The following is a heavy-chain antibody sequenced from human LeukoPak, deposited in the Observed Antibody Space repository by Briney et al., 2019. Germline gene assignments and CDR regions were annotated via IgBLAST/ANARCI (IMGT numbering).Heavy chain of an antibody. CDR3: ARARTRGNNWYFDY. CDR2: IYYRGNT. J-gene: IGHJ4*02. D-gene: IGHD1-1*01. CDR1: GDSISNYN. Sequence: PSETLSLTCPVSGDSISNYNWNWIRRPPGKGLEWLGYIYYRGNTNYNPSLKSRLTVSADTSKGQFSLRVSSVTAADTAVYYCARARTRGNNWYFDYWGQGTLVTVSS. V-gene: IGHV4-59*01.